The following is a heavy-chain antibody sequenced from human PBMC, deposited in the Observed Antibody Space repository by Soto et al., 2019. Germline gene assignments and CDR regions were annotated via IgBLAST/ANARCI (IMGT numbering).Heavy chain of an antibody. D-gene: IGHD6-13*01. Sequence: GGSLRLSCAASGFTVSSNYMSWVRQAPGKGLEWVSVIYSGGSTYYADSVKGRFTISRDNSKNTLFLQMNSLRADDTAVYYCARDRGIGAAGSWGQGILVTVSS. CDR1: GFTVSSNY. J-gene: IGHJ5*02. CDR3: ARDRGIGAAGS. CDR2: IYSGGST. V-gene: IGHV3-66*01.